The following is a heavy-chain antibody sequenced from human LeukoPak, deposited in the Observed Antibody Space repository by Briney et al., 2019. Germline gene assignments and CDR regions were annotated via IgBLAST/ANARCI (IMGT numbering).Heavy chain of an antibody. J-gene: IGHJ3*02. CDR2: IYPGDSDT. D-gene: IGHD2-2*01. CDR1: GYSFPNHW. V-gene: IGHV5-51*01. Sequence: GESLKISCKGSGYSFPNHWIAWVRQRPGKGLEWMGIIYPGDSDTRYSPSFQGQVTISADKSISTAYLQWSSLKASDTAMYYCASRKEYCSSTSCYVLGAFDIWGQGTMVTVSS. CDR3: ASRKEYCSSTSCYVLGAFDI.